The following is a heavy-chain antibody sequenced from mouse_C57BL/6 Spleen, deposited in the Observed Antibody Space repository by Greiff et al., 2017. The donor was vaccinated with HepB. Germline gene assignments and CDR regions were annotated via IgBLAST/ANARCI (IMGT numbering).Heavy chain of an antibody. Sequence: EVQLQQSGPELVKPGASVKISCKASGYSFTGYYMNWVKQSPEKSLEWIGEINPSTGGTTYNQKFKAKATLTVDKSSSTAYMQLKSLTSGDSAVYYCARDLSWFAYWGQGTLVTVSA. J-gene: IGHJ3*01. CDR3: ARDLSWFAY. CDR1: GYSFTGYY. V-gene: IGHV1-42*01. CDR2: INPSTGGT.